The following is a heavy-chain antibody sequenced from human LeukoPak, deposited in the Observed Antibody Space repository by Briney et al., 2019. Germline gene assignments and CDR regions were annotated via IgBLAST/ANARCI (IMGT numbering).Heavy chain of an antibody. Sequence: ASVKVSCKASEYTFTSYDINWLRQATGQGLEWMGWMNPNSGDTGYAQKFQGRVTMTRNTSINTAYMELSSLRSEDTAVYYCARALSGCILCFDYWGQGSLVTVSS. CDR2: MNPNSGDT. V-gene: IGHV1-8*01. CDR3: ARALSGCILCFDY. CDR1: EYTFTSYD. J-gene: IGHJ4*02. D-gene: IGHD6-19*01.